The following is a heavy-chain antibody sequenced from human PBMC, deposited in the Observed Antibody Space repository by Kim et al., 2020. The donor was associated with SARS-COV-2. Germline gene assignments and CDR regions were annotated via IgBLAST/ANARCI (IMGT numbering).Heavy chain of an antibody. CDR2: INPNSGGT. J-gene: IGHJ4*02. CDR1: GYSFTGYY. V-gene: IGHV1-2*06. Sequence: ASVKVSCKASGYSFTGYYIHWVRQAPGQGLEWMGRINPNSGGTNYAQRFQGRVTMTRDTSISTAYMDLSSLRYDDTAVYYCASDVDWDYWGQGTLVTVSS. D-gene: IGHD2-21*01. CDR3: ASDVDWDY.